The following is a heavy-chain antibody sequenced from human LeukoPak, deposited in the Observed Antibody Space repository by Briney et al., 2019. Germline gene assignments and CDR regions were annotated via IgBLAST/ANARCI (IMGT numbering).Heavy chain of an antibody. V-gene: IGHV4-39*01. J-gene: IGHJ4*02. CDR3: ARTYDYASSFDY. CDR1: GDSISSSSSY. D-gene: IGHD4-17*01. Sequence: SETLSLTCTVSGDSISSSSSYWGWIRQPPGKGLEWIGSIYYSGSTYYNTSLKSRVTISVDTSKNQFSLKLSSVTAADTAMYYCARTYDYASSFDYWGQGTLVTVSS. CDR2: IYYSGST.